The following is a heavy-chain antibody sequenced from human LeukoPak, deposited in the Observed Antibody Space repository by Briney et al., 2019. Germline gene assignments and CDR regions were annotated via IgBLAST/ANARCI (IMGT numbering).Heavy chain of an antibody. CDR3: ARIRDGYNDAYDI. Sequence: GGSLRLSCAVAGFSFTDTYMTWIRQAPGKGLESLSYISPSGTDISYADSVKGRFTISRDNAKNSLYLQMNSLRSEDTAIYYCARIRDGYNDAYDIWGQGTVVTVPS. J-gene: IGHJ3*02. CDR1: GFSFTDTY. V-gene: IGHV3-11*01. CDR2: ISPSGTDI. D-gene: IGHD5-24*01.